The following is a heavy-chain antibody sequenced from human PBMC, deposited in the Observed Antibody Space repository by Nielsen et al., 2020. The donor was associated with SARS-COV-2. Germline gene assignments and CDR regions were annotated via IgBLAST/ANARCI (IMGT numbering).Heavy chain of an antibody. J-gene: IGHJ4*02. CDR2: IYYSGST. D-gene: IGHD3-9*01. V-gene: IGHV4-39*07. CDR3: ASLDDILTGPFDY. Sequence: SDTLSLTCTVSGGSISSSSYYWGWIRQPPGKGLEWIGSIYYSGSTYYNPSLKSRVTISVDTSKNQFSLKLSSVTAADTAVYYCASLDDILTGPFDYWGQGTLVTVSS. CDR1: GGSISSSSYY.